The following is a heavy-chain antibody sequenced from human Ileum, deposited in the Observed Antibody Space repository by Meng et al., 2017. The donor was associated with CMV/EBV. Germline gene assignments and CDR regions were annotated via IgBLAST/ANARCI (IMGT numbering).Heavy chain of an antibody. Sequence: QIPLQQPGPPLVTGTPTLTLSFTFSVFSLSISSVGVGWIWQPQAPGMGWLALIYWDHGERYYPSLTSRLTITKDIAKNQMLFTLTMMDAADTATDYCARTRAIAGGDHFHSWGQGTLVTVSS. CDR3: ARTRAIAGGDHFHS. CDR2: IYWDHGE. CDR1: VFSLSISSVG. D-gene: IGHD2-2*01. V-gene: IGHV2-5*02. J-gene: IGHJ4*02.